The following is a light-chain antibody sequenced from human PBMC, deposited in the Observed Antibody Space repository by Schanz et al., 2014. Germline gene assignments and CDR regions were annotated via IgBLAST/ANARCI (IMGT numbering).Light chain of an antibody. V-gene: IGLV4-69*01. CDR1: SGHSSYD. CDR3: QTWGTSIRV. CDR2: LNSDGSH. Sequence: QSVLTQSPSASASLGASVKLTCTLSSGHSSYDIAWHQQQPEKGPRYLMKLNSDGSHNKGDGIPDRFSGPSSGAERYLTISSLQSEDEADYYCQTWGTSIRVFGGGTKLTVL. J-gene: IGLJ3*02.